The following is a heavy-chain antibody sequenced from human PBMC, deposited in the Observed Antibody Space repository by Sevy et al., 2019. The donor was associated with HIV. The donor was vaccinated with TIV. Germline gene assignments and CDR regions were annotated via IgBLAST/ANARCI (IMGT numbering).Heavy chain of an antibody. CDR3: ARDNPYGAFDY. Sequence: GGSLRLSCAASGFTFSSYWMSWVRQAPGKGLEWVANIKQDGSEKYYVHSVKGRFTISRDNAKNSLYLQMNSLRAEDTAVYYCARDNPYGAFDYWGQGTLVTVSS. J-gene: IGHJ4*02. V-gene: IGHV3-7*03. CDR1: GFTFSSYW. D-gene: IGHD3-10*01. CDR2: IKQDGSEK.